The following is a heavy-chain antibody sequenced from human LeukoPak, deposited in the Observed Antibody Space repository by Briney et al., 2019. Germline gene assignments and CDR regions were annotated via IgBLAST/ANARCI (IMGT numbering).Heavy chain of an antibody. CDR2: ITAGNTK. CDR3: ARDVRGDGLSTYNAFDI. V-gene: IGHV3-11*01. CDR1: GFTFSDYY. J-gene: IGHJ3*02. D-gene: IGHD5-24*01. Sequence: GGSLRLSCVRSGFTFSDYYMNWIRQAPGKGLEWISYITAGNTKAYADSVKGRFTVSRDNAEHSLFLQMNSLRAEDTAVYYCARDVRGDGLSTYNAFDIWGRGTLVTVSS.